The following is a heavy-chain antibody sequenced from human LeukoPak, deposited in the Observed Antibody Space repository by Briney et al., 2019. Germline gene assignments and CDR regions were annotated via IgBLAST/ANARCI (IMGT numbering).Heavy chain of an antibody. V-gene: IGHV4-61*01. J-gene: IGHJ4*02. CDR2: VYYSGST. CDR3: ARGKYYGDSDY. CDR1: GDSVISGLYY. Sequence: SETLSLTCSVSGDSVISGLYYWTWIRQPPGKGLEWIGYVYYSGSTTYSPSLKSRVTISVDTSKNQFSLDLRSVTAADTAVYYCARGKYYGDSDYWGQGALVTVSS. D-gene: IGHD3-3*01.